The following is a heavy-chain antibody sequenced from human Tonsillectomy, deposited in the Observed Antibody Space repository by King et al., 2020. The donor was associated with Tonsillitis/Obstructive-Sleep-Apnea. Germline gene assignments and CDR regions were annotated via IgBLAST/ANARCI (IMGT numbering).Heavy chain of an antibody. CDR3: AKDSSSRSSQNTSGWEWFDP. CDR2: ISYDGSNI. Sequence: VQLVESGGGVVQPGRSLRLSCAASGFSFSNYAIHWVRQAPGKGLEWVALISYDGSNIYYADSVKGRFSISRDNSKNTLYLQMNGLRAEETAVYYCAKDSSSRSSQNTSGWEWFDPWGQGTLVTVSS. J-gene: IGHJ5*02. V-gene: IGHV3-30*18. D-gene: IGHD6-19*01. CDR1: GFSFSNYA.